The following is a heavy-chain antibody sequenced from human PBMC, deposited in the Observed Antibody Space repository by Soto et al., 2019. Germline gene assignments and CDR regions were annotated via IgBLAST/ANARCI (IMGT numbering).Heavy chain of an antibody. Sequence: GSGPTLVNPTQTLTLTCTFSGFSLSTSGMRVSWIRQPPGKALEWLARIDWDDDKFYSTSLKTRLTISKDTSKNQVVLTMTNMDPVDTATYYCARSYMVRGVIDAFDIWGQGTMVTVSS. CDR1: GFSLSTSGMR. CDR3: ARSYMVRGVIDAFDI. J-gene: IGHJ3*02. CDR2: IDWDDDK. V-gene: IGHV2-70*04. D-gene: IGHD3-10*01.